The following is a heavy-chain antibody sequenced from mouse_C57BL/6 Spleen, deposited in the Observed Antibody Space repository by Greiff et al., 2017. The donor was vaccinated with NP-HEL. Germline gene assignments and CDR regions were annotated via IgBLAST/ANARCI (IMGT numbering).Heavy chain of an antibody. Sequence: QVQLQQSGAELARPGASVKLSCKASGYTFTSYGISWVKQRTGQGLEWIGEIYPRSGNTYYNEKFKGKATLTADKSSSTAYMELRSLTSEDSAVYFCARFIYDGYTGDYFDYWGQGTTLTVSS. D-gene: IGHD2-3*01. CDR2: IYPRSGNT. CDR1: GYTFTSYG. V-gene: IGHV1-81*01. CDR3: ARFIYDGYTGDYFDY. J-gene: IGHJ2*01.